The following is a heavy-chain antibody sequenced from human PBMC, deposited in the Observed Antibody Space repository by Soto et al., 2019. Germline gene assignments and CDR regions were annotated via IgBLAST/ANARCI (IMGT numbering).Heavy chain of an antibody. Sequence: EVQLVESGGGLVQPGGSLRLSCEASGFAFSTFWMHWVRQAPGKGLVWVSRINSDGSSTYYADSVKGRVTISRDNAKNTLYQQLNGRGPENRGVYYCARAFEYGGRGPLVPVPP. CDR1: GFAFSTFW. V-gene: IGHV3-74*01. CDR2: INSDGSST. CDR3: ARAFEY. J-gene: IGHJ4*02.